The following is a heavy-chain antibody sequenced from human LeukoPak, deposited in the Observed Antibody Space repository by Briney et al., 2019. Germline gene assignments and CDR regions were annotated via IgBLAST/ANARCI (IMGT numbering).Heavy chain of an antibody. Sequence: GGPLNPSFQVSESTFRNHSMDWFRKAQGKGLDGFGRTRNKANSYTTEYAASVKGRFTISRDDSKNSLYLQMNSLKTEDTAVYYCAKESPEWFDAFDIWGQGTMVTVSS. CDR3: AKESPEWFDAFDI. J-gene: IGHJ3*02. CDR2: TRNKANSYTT. D-gene: IGHD3-3*01. CDR1: ESTFRNHS. V-gene: IGHV3-72*01.